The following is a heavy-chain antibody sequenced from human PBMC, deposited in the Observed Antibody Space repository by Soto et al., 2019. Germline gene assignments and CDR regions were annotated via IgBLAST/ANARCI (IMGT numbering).Heavy chain of an antibody. CDR2: ISGRGDTI. CDR1: GFIFSSYA. J-gene: IGHJ4*02. V-gene: IGHV3-23*01. D-gene: IGHD2-15*01. Sequence: EVQLLESGGGLVQPGGSLRLSCAASGFIFSSYAMNWVRQAPGKGLDWVSGISGRGDTIHYADSVKGRFTISRDNAQNTLYLQMNSLRAEDTAVYYCAKHRYFSGECSEVFANWGQGTLVIVSS. CDR3: AKHRYFSGECSEVFAN.